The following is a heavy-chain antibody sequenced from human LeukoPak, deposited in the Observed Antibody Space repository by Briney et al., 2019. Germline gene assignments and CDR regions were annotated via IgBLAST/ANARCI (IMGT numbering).Heavy chain of an antibody. CDR1: GFTFSSNA. CDR3: ASDRNATIRYSDY. V-gene: IGHV3-33*01. CDR2: IRYDGSNE. J-gene: IGHJ4*02. Sequence: GGSLRLSCAASGFTFSSNAMHWVRQAPGKGLEWVAVIRYDGSNEYYGDSVKGRFTVSRDNSKNTLYLQMNSLRAEDTAVYYCASDRNATIRYSDYGGQRSLVTASS. D-gene: IGHD5-12*01.